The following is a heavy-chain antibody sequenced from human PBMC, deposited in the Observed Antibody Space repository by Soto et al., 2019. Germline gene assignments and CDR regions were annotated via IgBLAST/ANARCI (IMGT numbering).Heavy chain of an antibody. CDR1: GFTFSNYA. J-gene: IGHJ4*02. D-gene: IGHD6-25*01. Sequence: EVQLLESGGGLVQPGRSLRLSCAASGFTFSNYAMSWVRQAPGQGLDWVSAISGSGGTTYYADSVKGRFTISRDNSKNTLFLQMNSPGAEDAAVYYWAKFFVETGSNSGWPWSFHYWGQGTLVTVSS. V-gene: IGHV3-23*01. CDR2: ISGSGGTT. CDR3: AKFFVETGSNSGWPWSFHY.